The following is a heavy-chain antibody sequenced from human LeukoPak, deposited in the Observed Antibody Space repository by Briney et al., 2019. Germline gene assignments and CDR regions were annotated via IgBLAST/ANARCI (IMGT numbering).Heavy chain of an antibody. Sequence: PSETLSLTCAVYGGSFSGYYWSWIRQPPGKGLERIGEINHSGSTNYNPSLKSRVTISVDTSKNQFSLKLSSVTAADTAVYYCARIAKITEGDYWGQGTLVTVSS. D-gene: IGHD3-16*01. CDR2: INHSGST. CDR3: ARIAKITEGDY. J-gene: IGHJ4*02. V-gene: IGHV4-34*01. CDR1: GGSFSGYY.